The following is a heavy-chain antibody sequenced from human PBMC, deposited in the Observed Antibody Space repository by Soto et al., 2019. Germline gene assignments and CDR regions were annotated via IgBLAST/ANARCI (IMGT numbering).Heavy chain of an antibody. J-gene: IGHJ4*02. CDR2: ISYDGSNK. D-gene: IGHD3-3*01. CDR3: ARDGRGSYDFWSGLVSQYYFDY. V-gene: IGHV3-30-3*01. Sequence: GGSLRLSCAASGFTFSSYAMHWVRQAPGKGLEWVAVISYDGSNKYYADSVKGRFTISRDNSKNTLYLQMNSLRAEDTAVYFCARDGRGSYDFWSGLVSQYYFDYWGQGTLVTVSS. CDR1: GFTFSSYA.